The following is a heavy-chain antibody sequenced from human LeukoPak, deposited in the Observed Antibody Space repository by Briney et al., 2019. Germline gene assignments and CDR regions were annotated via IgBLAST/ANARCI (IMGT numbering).Heavy chain of an antibody. Sequence: PSESLSLTCTVAGGSISGYYWSWIRQPAGKGLELIGRIYTSELANYNHSLMSRVIMSVDTSKNQCSLKLNAVTAADTAGYYCARALSRGSSWGFYPWGQG. CDR1: GGSISGYY. V-gene: IGHV4-4*07. J-gene: IGHJ5*02. D-gene: IGHD6-13*01. CDR3: ARALSRGSSWGFYP. CDR2: IYTSELA.